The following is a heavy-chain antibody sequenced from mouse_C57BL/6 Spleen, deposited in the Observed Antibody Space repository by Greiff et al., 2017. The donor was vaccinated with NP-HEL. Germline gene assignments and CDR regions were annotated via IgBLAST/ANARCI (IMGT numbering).Heavy chain of an antibody. D-gene: IGHD1-2*01. CDR2: IDPSDSYT. CDR1: GYTFTSYW. CDR3: ARRLRGNYYAMDY. J-gene: IGHJ4*01. V-gene: IGHV1-50*01. Sequence: QVQLQQPGAELVKPGASVKLSCKASGYTFTSYWMQWVKQRPGQGLEWIGEIDPSDSYTNYNQKIKGKATLTVDTSSSTAYMQLSSLTSEDSAVYYCARRLRGNYYAMDYWGQGTSVTVSS.